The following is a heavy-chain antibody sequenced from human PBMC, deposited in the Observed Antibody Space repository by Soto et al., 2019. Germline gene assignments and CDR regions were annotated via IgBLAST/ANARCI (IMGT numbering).Heavy chain of an antibody. CDR2: ISDSGDST. J-gene: IGHJ4*02. V-gene: IGHV3-23*01. Sequence: LRLSCAASGFTFRNYAMSWVRQAAGKGLEWVSSISDSGDSTYNAASLKGRFTISRDNSKNTLYLQLNSLTADDTAVYYCAKGGLYATSWYEGYWGQGTLVTVSS. CDR1: GFTFRNYA. CDR3: AKGGLYATSWYEGY. D-gene: IGHD6-13*01.